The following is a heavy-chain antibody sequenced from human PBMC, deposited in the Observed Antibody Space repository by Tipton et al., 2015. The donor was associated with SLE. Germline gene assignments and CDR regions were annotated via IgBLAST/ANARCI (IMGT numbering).Heavy chain of an antibody. Sequence: TLSLTCTVSGGSTSSYYWSWIRQPAGKGLEWVGRIYTSGSTYYNPSLKSRVTISVDTSKNQFSLKLSSVTAADTAVYYCARQGSSGWYGGYWGQGTLVTVSS. J-gene: IGHJ4*02. CDR1: GGSTSSYY. V-gene: IGHV4-4*07. D-gene: IGHD6-19*01. CDR3: ARQGSSGWYGGY. CDR2: IYTSGST.